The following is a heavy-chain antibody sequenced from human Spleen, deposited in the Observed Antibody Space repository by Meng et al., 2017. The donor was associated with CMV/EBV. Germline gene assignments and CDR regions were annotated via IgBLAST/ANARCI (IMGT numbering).Heavy chain of an antibody. CDR3: ARGPPVAAVAFDI. J-gene: IGHJ3*02. V-gene: IGHV1-18*01. CDR1: GYTFTSSG. CDR2: SSAYNGNT. D-gene: IGHD6-19*01. Sequence: ASVKVSCKASGYTFTSSGISWVRQAPGQGLEWMGWSSAYNGNTNFAQKFQGRVTMTTDTSTNTAYMDLRSLRPDDTAVYYCARGPPVAAVAFDIWGQGTMVTVSS.